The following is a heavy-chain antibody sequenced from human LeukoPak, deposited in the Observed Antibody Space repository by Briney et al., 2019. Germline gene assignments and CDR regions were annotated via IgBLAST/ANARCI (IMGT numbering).Heavy chain of an antibody. D-gene: IGHD5-12*01. J-gene: IGHJ4*02. V-gene: IGHV4-59*01. CDR2: VYYSGST. CDR1: GGSISSYY. Sequence: SETLSLTCTVSGGSISSYYWSWIRQPPGKGLEWIGYVYYSGSTNYNPSLKSRVTISVDTSKNQFSLKLNSVTAADTAVYYCARGGMATIFPFDYWGQGTLVTVSS. CDR3: ARGGMATIFPFDY.